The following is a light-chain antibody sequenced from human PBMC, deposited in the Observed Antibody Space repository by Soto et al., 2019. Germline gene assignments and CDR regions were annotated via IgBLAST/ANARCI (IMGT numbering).Light chain of an antibody. CDR1: QSVSTW. CDR3: QQYNVHSPWT. J-gene: IGKJ1*01. Sequence: DIQMTQSPSTLSASVGDRVSITCRASQSVSTWLAWYQQKPGKAPLLLIFKASTLESGVPSRFSGSGSGTEFTLTITSLQPDDCATYYCQQYNVHSPWTFGQGTKVEIK. V-gene: IGKV1-5*03. CDR2: KAS.